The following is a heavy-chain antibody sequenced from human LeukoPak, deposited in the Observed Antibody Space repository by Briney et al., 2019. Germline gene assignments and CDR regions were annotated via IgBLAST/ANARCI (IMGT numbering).Heavy chain of an antibody. V-gene: IGHV1-46*01. J-gene: IGHJ4*02. Sequence: ASVKVSCKTSGYTFTSNHIHWMRQAPGQGLEWMGTIYSGNGGRNYAQAFQGRVTMTGGTSTTTVYMELSSLRSDDTAIYYCAREPPRACHFDFCGQGTLLTVSS. CDR1: GYTFTSNH. CDR2: IYSGNGGR. CDR3: AREPPRACHFDF. D-gene: IGHD1-14*01.